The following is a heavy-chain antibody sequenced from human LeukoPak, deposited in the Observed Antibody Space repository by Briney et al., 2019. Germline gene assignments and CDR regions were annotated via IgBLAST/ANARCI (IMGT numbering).Heavy chain of an antibody. CDR1: GFTFNSYA. D-gene: IGHD4-23*01. J-gene: IGHJ4*02. Sequence: GGSLRLSCAASGFTFNSYAMSWVRQAPGKGLEWVAFIRHDGSDKYHADSVKGRFTISRDDSKNTLYLQMDSLRVEDMAVYYCAKLDYGGNGDYWGQGTLVTVSS. CDR3: AKLDYGGNGDY. CDR2: IRHDGSDK. V-gene: IGHV3-30*02.